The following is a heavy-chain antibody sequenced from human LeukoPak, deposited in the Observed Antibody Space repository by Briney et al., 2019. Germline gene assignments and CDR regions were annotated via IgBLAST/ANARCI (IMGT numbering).Heavy chain of an antibody. J-gene: IGHJ6*02. CDR2: ISGSGGST. Sequence: PGGSLRLSCAASGFTFSSYAMSWVRQAPGKGLEWVSAISGSGGSTYYADSVKGRFTISRDNSKNTPYLQMNSLRAEDTAVYYCAAIAAQDPYYYYGMDVWGQGTTVTVSS. D-gene: IGHD6-13*01. CDR3: AAIAAQDPYYYYGMDV. V-gene: IGHV3-23*01. CDR1: GFTFSSYA.